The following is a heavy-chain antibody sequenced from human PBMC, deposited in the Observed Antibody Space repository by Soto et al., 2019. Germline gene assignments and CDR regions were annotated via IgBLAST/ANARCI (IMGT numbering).Heavy chain of an antibody. D-gene: IGHD6-19*01. CDR3: DKRNSGWDLDH. CDR2: ISGSGGST. CDR1: GITFSSYA. J-gene: IGHJ4*02. V-gene: IGHV3-23*01. Sequence: EVQLLESGGGLVQPGGSLRLSCAASGITFSSYAMSWVRQAPGKGLEWVSAISGSGGSTYYAVSVKGPFTSARDNSKNTLHLEMISLRAADMAVYYWDKRNSGWDLDHWGQGTMVTVSS.